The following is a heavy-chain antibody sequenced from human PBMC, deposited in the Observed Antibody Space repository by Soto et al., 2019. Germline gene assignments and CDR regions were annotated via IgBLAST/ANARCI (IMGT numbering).Heavy chain of an antibody. D-gene: IGHD3-10*01. CDR2: IGPASGDT. Sequence: ASVKVSCKASGYTFTGHYIHWVRQSPGQGPEWMGEIGPASGDTRYAQKFQGRVTMTRDTSITTVYMELNNLSPDDTAVYYCGRGRSGQLVVFYWGQGTPVTVSS. CDR3: GRGRSGQLVVFY. J-gene: IGHJ4*02. V-gene: IGHV1-2*02. CDR1: GYTFTGHY.